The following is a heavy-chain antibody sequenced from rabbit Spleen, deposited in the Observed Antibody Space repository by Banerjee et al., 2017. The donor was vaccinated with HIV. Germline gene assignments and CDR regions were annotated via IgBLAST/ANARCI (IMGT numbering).Heavy chain of an antibody. Sequence: QQLVESGGGLVQPGGSLKLSCKASGFTLSSYYMNWVRQAPGKGLEWIGYIDPVFGITYYANWVNGRFSISRENAQNTVFLQMTSLTAADMATYFCARDGAGGSYFALWGPGTLVTVS. V-gene: IGHV1S7*01. CDR2: IDPVFGIT. CDR1: GFTLSSYY. CDR3: ARDGAGGSYFAL. J-gene: IGHJ6*01. D-gene: IGHD8-1*01.